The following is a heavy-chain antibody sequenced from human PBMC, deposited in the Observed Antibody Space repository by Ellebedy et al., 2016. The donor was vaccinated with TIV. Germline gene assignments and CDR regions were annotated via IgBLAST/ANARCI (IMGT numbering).Heavy chain of an antibody. V-gene: IGHV3-7*01. Sequence: GGSLRLSCAASRFSFSSYWMSWVRQPPGKGLEWVANIKQDGSDKYYVDSVRGRFTISRDKAKNSLYLQMNSLRAEDTAVYYCASDGSYGDFLSPTHAFAFWGQGTLVTVSS. CDR1: RFSFSSYW. D-gene: IGHD4-17*01. CDR2: IKQDGSDK. CDR3: ASDGSYGDFLSPTHAFAF. J-gene: IGHJ3*01.